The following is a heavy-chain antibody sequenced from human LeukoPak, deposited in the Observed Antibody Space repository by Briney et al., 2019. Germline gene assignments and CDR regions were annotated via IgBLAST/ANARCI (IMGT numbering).Heavy chain of an antibody. D-gene: IGHD2-2*01. J-gene: IGHJ6*03. V-gene: IGHV4-4*09. CDR3: ARGYWSSTSCHYYYMDV. Sequence: PSETLSLTCTVSGGSISSYYWSWIRQPPGEGLEWIGYIYTSGSTNYNPSLKSRVTISVGTSKNQFSLKLSSVTAADTAVYYCARGYWSSTSCHYYYMDVWGKGTTVTVSS. CDR2: IYTSGST. CDR1: GGSISSYY.